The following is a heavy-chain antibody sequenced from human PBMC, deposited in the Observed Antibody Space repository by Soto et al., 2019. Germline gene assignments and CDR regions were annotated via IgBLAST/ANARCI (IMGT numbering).Heavy chain of an antibody. CDR1: GGTFSSYG. J-gene: IGHJ4*02. D-gene: IGHD1-1*01. CDR3: ARRSLDPPRYYFDY. V-gene: IGHV1-69*13. Sequence: SVKVSCKASGGTFSSYGINWVRQAPGQGLEWMGGIITIFGTANYAQKFQGRVTITADESTSTAYMELSSLRSEDTAVYYCARRSLDPPRYYFDYWGQGTLVTVSS. CDR2: IITIFGTA.